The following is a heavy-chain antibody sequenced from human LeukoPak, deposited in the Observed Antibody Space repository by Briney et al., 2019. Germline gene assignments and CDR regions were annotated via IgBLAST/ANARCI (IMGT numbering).Heavy chain of an antibody. D-gene: IGHD2-15*01. CDR2: IGTAGDT. J-gene: IGHJ4*02. V-gene: IGHV3-13*04. CDR3: ARGADTHFDY. Sequence: PGGSLRLSCEASGFXFSNYDIHWVRQATGKGLEWLSAIGTAGDTYYQGSVRGRFTMSRENAKNSLYLQMNSLTAGDTAVYYCARGADTHFDYWGQGILVTVSS. CDR1: GFXFSNYD.